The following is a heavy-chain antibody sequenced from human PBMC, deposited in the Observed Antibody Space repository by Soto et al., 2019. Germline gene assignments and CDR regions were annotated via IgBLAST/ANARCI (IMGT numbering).Heavy chain of an antibody. CDR1: GGTFSSYA. Sequence: SLKVSCKASGGTFSSYAISWVRQAPGQGLEWMGGIIPIFGTANYAQKFQGRVTITADESTSTAYMELSSLRSEDMAVYYCASGLRAAAGNYWGQGTLVTVSS. CDR3: ASGLRAAAGNY. V-gene: IGHV1-69*13. J-gene: IGHJ4*02. CDR2: IIPIFGTA. D-gene: IGHD6-13*01.